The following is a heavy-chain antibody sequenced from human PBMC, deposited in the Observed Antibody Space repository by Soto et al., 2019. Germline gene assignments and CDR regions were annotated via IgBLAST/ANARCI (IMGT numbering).Heavy chain of an antibody. D-gene: IGHD5-12*01. CDR3: AREMARIHPPFGH. CDR2: IYFDGGNK. Sequence: GGSLRLSCAASGFSFSNSNMHWVRQAPGRGLDWVAGIYFDGGNKYYAESVKGRFTISRDNSKNTLYLQMNSLRAEDTAVYYSAREMARIHPPFGHWGQGALVTVSS. V-gene: IGHV3-33*01. CDR1: GFSFSNSN. J-gene: IGHJ4*02.